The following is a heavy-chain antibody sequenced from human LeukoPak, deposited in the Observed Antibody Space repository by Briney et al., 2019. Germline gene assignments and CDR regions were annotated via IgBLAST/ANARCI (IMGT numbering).Heavy chain of an antibody. V-gene: IGHV1-18*01. Sequence: ASVKVSCKASGYTFTSYLISWVRQAPGLGLEWMGWINTYNGNTNYAQKLQGRVTMTTDTSTSTAYMELRSLRSDDTAVYYCAGDEHLAGSSWPEWGQGTLVTVSS. D-gene: IGHD6-13*01. CDR2: INTYNGNT. CDR3: AGDEHLAGSSWPE. CDR1: GYTFTSYL. J-gene: IGHJ4*02.